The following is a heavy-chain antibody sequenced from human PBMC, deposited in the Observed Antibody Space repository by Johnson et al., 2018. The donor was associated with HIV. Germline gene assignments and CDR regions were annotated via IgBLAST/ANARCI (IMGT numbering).Heavy chain of an antibody. CDR2: IRGSGGST. J-gene: IGHJ3*02. CDR3: LWRPAAFDI. CDR1: GFTFSSYG. V-gene: IGHV3-23*04. Sequence: VQLVESGGGLVQPGGSLRLSCAASGFTFSSYGMSWVRQAPGKGLEWVSAIRGSGGSTYYADSVKGRFTISRDNSKNTLYLQMNSLSAEDTALYYCLWRPAAFDIWGQGTMVTVSS. D-gene: IGHD2-2*01.